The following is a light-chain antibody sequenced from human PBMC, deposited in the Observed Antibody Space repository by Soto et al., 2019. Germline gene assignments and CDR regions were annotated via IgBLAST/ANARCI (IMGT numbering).Light chain of an antibody. CDR3: QQYGTLPIT. Sequence: DIQMTQSPSSLSASVGDRVTITCRASQSIRSYLNWYQHKPGIGPTLLVYAASSLQSGVPSRFSGSGSGTDFTFTISSLKPEDFETYYCQQYGTLPITFGQGTRLEIK. J-gene: IGKJ5*01. CDR2: AAS. CDR1: QSIRSY. V-gene: IGKV1-39*01.